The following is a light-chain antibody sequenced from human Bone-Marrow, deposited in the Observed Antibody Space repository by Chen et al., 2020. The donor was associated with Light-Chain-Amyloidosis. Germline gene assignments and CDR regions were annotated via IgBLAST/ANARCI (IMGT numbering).Light chain of an antibody. V-gene: IGLV3-21*02. J-gene: IGLJ3*02. CDR2: DDS. CDR1: NIGSTS. Sequence: SYVLTQPSSVSVAPGQTATIACGGNNIGSTSVHWYQQTPGQAPLLVVYDDSDRPSGVPDRFSGSKSGTSASLAISGLQSDDEADYYCAAWDDSLNGWVFGGGTKLTVL. CDR3: AAWDDSLNGWV.